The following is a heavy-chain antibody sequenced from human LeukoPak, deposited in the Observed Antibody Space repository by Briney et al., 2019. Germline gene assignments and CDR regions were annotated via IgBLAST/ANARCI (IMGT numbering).Heavy chain of an antibody. D-gene: IGHD6-13*01. Sequence: GGSLRLSCAASGFTFSSYSMNWVRQAPGKGLEWVSYISSSSSTIYYADSVKGRFTISRDNAKNSLYLQMNSLRAEDTAVCYCARAAAGRNYYYGMDVWGQGTTVTVSS. CDR2: ISSSSSTI. CDR3: ARAAAGRNYYYGMDV. V-gene: IGHV3-48*01. J-gene: IGHJ6*02. CDR1: GFTFSSYS.